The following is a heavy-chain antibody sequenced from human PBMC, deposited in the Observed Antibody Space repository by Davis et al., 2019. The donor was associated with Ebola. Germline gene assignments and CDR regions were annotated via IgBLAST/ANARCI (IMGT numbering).Heavy chain of an antibody. Sequence: ASVKVSCKASGYTFTGYYMHWVRQAPGQGLEWMGWMNPNSGNTGYAQKFQGRVTITRDTSASTAYMELSSLRSEDTAVYYCARDGGDYWGQGTLVTVSS. D-gene: IGHD3-16*01. V-gene: IGHV1-8*03. CDR1: GYTFTGYY. J-gene: IGHJ4*02. CDR2: MNPNSGNT. CDR3: ARDGGDY.